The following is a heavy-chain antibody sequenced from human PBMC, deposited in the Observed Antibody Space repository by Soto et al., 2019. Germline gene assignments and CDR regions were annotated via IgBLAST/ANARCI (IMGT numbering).Heavy chain of an antibody. CDR2: IVVGSGNT. J-gene: IGHJ4*02. Sequence: SVKFSCKASGFTFTSSAVQWVRQARGQRLEWIGWIVVGSGNTNYAQKFQERVTITRDMSTSTACMELSSLRSEDTAVYYCAADTYYYDSSGYYPSDYWGQGTLVTVSS. D-gene: IGHD3-22*01. V-gene: IGHV1-58*01. CDR1: GFTFTSSA. CDR3: AADTYYYDSSGYYPSDY.